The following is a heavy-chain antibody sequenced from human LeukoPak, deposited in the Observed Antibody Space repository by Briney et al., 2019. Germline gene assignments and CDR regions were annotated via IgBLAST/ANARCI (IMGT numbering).Heavy chain of an antibody. D-gene: IGHD3-10*01. V-gene: IGHV3-48*01. CDR3: ARVWSMIREYVEY. J-gene: IGHJ4*02. Sequence: QPGGSLRLSCAASGFTFSSYSMNWVRQAPGKGLEWVSYISSSSSTIYYADSVKGRFTISRDNAKNSLYLQMSSLRAEDTAVYYCARVWSMIREYVEYWGQGTLVTVSS. CDR1: GFTFSSYS. CDR2: ISSSSSTI.